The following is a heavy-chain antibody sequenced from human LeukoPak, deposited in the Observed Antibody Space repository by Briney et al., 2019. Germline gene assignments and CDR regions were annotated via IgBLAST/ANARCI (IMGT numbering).Heavy chain of an antibody. CDR3: AKAVVVGSDFPGLDV. D-gene: IGHD2-21*01. J-gene: IGHJ6*01. CDR1: GFSFTNYA. CDR2: LTNSGSNT. Sequence: PGGSLRLTCAGSGFSFTNYAWSWVRQAPGKGLEWVSSLTNSGSNTYYADSVKGRFTISRDNSKNTLYLQMNSLRAEDTAVYYCAKAVVVGSDFPGLDVWGQGTLVTVSS. V-gene: IGHV3-23*01.